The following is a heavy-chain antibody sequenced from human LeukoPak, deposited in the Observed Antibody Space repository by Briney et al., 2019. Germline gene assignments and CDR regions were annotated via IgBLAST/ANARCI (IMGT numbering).Heavy chain of an antibody. CDR1: GGSISSGDYY. CDR3: ARRSRSGGAPPGDCYDY. Sequence: SETLSLTCTVSGGSISSGDYYWSWIRQPPGKGLEWIGYIYYSGSTYYNPSLKSRVTISVDTSKNQFSLKLSSVTAADTAVYYCARRSRSGGAPPGDCYDYWGQGTLVTVSS. J-gene: IGHJ4*02. V-gene: IGHV4-30-4*01. D-gene: IGHD2-21*01. CDR2: IYYSGST.